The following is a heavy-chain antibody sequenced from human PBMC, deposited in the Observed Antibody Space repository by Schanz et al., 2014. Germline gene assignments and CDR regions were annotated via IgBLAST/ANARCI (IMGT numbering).Heavy chain of an antibody. J-gene: IGHJ3*02. CDR2: INSVGSNT. Sequence: EVQLVESGGGLVQPGGSLRLSCTASGFTFSSYSMNWVRQAPGKGLVWVARINSVGSNTDYADSVKGRFTISRDNSKNTLYLQMNSLRAEDTAVYYCAKGRFGELSAFDIWGQGTMXTVSS. V-gene: IGHV3-23*04. D-gene: IGHD3-10*01. CDR1: GFTFSSYS. CDR3: AKGRFGELSAFDI.